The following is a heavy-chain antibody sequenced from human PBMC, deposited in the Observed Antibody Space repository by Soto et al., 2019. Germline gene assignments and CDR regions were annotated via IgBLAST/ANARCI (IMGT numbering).Heavy chain of an antibody. CDR3: PKGSGWSRYYCSGMDV. Sequence: SQTLSLTCAISGDSVSSNSAAWNWIRQSPSRGLEWLGRTYYRSKWYNDYAVSVKSRITINPDTSKNQFSLQLNSVTPEDTAGYYCPKGSGWSRYYCSGMDVWGQGTTVTVSS. D-gene: IGHD6-19*01. CDR2: TYYRSKWYN. V-gene: IGHV6-1*01. J-gene: IGHJ6*02. CDR1: GDSVSSNSAA.